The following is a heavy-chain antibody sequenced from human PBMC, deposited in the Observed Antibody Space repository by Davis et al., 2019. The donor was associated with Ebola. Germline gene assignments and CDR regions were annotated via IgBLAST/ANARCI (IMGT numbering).Heavy chain of an antibody. Sequence: GESLKISCAASGFTFSSYWMHWVRQAPGKGLVWVSRINSDGSSTSYADSVKGRFTISRDNAKNTLYLQMNSLRAEDTAVHYCARGEAAGSGDNVWGQGTLVTVSS. CDR1: GFTFSSYW. V-gene: IGHV3-74*01. D-gene: IGHD6-13*01. CDR3: ARGEAAGSGDNV. CDR2: INSDGSST. J-gene: IGHJ4*02.